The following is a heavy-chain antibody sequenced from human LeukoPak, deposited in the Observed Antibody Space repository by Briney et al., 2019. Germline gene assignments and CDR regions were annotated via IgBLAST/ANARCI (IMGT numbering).Heavy chain of an antibody. CDR3: ARGTIFGVVIMRFDY. J-gene: IGHJ4*02. CDR2: ISSSSSYI. Sequence: GGSLRLSCAASGFTFGSYSMNWVRHAPGKGLEWVSSISSSSSYIYYADSVKGRFTISRDNAKNSLYLQMNSLRAEDTAVYYCARGTIFGVVIMRFDYWGQGTLVTVSS. CDR1: GFTFGSYS. V-gene: IGHV3-21*01. D-gene: IGHD3-3*01.